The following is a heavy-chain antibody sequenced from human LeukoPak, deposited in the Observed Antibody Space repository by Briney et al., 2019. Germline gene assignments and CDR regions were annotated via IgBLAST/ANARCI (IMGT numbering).Heavy chain of an antibody. J-gene: IGHJ4*02. V-gene: IGHV3-23*01. Sequence: PGGSLRLSCAASGFTFSSFAMSRVRQAPGKGLEWVSAFSGSGGTTYYADSVKGRFTISRDNSKNTLYLQMNSLRVEDTAVYYCAKDLYYGSGSYYDFDYWGQGTLVTVSS. D-gene: IGHD3-10*01. CDR1: GFTFSSFA. CDR2: FSGSGGTT. CDR3: AKDLYYGSGSYYDFDY.